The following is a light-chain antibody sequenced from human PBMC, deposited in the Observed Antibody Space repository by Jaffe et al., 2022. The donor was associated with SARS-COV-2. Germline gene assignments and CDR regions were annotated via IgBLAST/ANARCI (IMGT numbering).Light chain of an antibody. V-gene: IGKV2-28*01. J-gene: IGKJ2*01. CDR1: QSLLHSNGYNY. CDR3: MQALQSQMYT. CDR2: LGS. Sequence: DIVMTQSPLSLPVTPGEPASISCRSSQSLLHSNGYNYLDWYLQKPGQSPQLLIYLGSYRASGVPDRFSGSGSGTDFTLKISRVEAEDVGIYYCMQALQSQMYTFGQGTKLEIK.